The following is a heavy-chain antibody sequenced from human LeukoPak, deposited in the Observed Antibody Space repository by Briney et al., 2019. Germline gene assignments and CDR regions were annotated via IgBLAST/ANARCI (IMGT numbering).Heavy chain of an antibody. CDR3: AEEPTRGLFDY. V-gene: IGHV1-58*01. Sequence: SVKVSCKASGFTFTSSAVQWVRQARGQRLEWIGWIVVGSGNTNYAQKFQERVTITRDMSTSTAYMELSSLRSEDTAVYYCAEEPTRGLFDYGAKEPLVTVSS. D-gene: IGHD1-1*01. CDR2: IVVGSGNT. CDR1: GFTFTSSA. J-gene: IGHJ4*01.